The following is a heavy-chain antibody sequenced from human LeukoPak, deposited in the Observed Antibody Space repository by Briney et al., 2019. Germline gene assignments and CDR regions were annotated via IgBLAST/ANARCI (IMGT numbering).Heavy chain of an antibody. V-gene: IGHV4-59*08. D-gene: IGHD6-19*01. Sequence: SETLSLTCTVSGGAVSSYFWSWIRQPPGKGLEWIGYIHYSGSTKYNPSLKSRVTISVDTSKNQFSLKLSSVTAADTAVYCCARWYSSGWAFDYWGQGTLVTVSS. CDR3: ARWYSSGWAFDY. J-gene: IGHJ4*02. CDR2: IHYSGST. CDR1: GGAVSSYF.